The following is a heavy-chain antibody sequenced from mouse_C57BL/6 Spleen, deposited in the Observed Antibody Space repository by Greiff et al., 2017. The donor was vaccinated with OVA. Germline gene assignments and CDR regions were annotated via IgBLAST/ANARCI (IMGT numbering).Heavy chain of an antibody. CDR3: ARPRV. CDR2: ISSGSSTI. J-gene: IGHJ1*03. V-gene: IGHV5-17*01. CDR1: GFTFSDYG. Sequence: DVQLQESGGGLVKPGGSLKLSCAASGFTFSDYGMHWVRQAPEKGLEWVAYISSGSSTIYYPDTVKGRFTISRDNAKNTLFLQMTSLESEGTAMYYCARPRVWGTGTTVTVSS.